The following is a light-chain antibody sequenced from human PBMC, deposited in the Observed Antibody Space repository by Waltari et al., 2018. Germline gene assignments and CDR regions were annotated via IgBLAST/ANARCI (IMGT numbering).Light chain of an antibody. Sequence: DVVMTQTPVSLPVTPGEPASISCRSSQSLHYSDGYTYLDWYVMRPGQSPQLLIHRTSNIVSGVPDRFSGSGSGTDFTLRVSKVEAGDVGIYFCMQHTFLPLTFGGGTKVEIK. CDR2: RTS. CDR1: QSLHYSDGYTY. J-gene: IGKJ4*01. V-gene: IGKV2-40*01. CDR3: MQHTFLPLT.